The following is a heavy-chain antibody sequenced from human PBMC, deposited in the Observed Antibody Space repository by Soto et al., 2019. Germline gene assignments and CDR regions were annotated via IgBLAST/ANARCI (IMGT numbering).Heavy chain of an antibody. CDR1: GFTFSDYY. D-gene: IGHD6-13*01. CDR3: ARDPFVSSSWDQTSEYFQH. J-gene: IGHJ1*01. V-gene: IGHV3-11*01. Sequence: QVQLVESGGGLVKPGGSLRLSCAASGFTFSDYYMSWIRQAPGKGLEWVSYISSSGSTIYYADSVKGRFTISRDNAKNSLYLQMNSLRAEDTAVYYCARDPFVSSSWDQTSEYFQHWGQGTLVTVSS. CDR2: ISSSGSTI.